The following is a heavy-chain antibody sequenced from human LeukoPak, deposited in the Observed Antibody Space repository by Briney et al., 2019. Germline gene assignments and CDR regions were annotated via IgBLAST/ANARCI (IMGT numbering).Heavy chain of an antibody. CDR3: ARRASSGYYNNWFDP. CDR2: IYYSGST. D-gene: IGHD3-22*01. Sequence: PSETLSLTCTVSGGSISSYYWSWIRQPPGKGLEWIGYIYYSGSTNYNPSLKSRVTISVDTSKNQFSLKLSSVTAADTAVYYCARRASSGYYNNWFDPWGQGTLVTVSS. CDR1: GGSISSYY. J-gene: IGHJ5*02. V-gene: IGHV4-59*08.